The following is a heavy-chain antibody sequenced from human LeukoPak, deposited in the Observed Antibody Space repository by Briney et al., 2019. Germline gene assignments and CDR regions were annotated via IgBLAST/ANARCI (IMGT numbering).Heavy chain of an antibody. CDR2: ISYDGSNK. J-gene: IGHJ3*02. CDR1: GFTFSSYG. Sequence: PGRSLRLSCAASGFTFSSYGMHWVRQAPGKGLEWVAVISYDGSNKYYADSVKGRFTISRDNSKNTLYLQMNSLRAEDTAVYYCARPPKRYNWNYEGTDAFDIWGQGTMVTVSS. CDR3: ARPPKRYNWNYEGTDAFDI. V-gene: IGHV3-30*03. D-gene: IGHD1-7*01.